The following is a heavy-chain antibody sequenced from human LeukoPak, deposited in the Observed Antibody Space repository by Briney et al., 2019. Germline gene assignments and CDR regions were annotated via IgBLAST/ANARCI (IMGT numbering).Heavy chain of an antibody. CDR2: INHSGST. CDR1: GGSFSGYY. J-gene: IGHJ6*03. V-gene: IGHV4-34*01. CDR3: ARETLLQPYYMDV. Sequence: PSETLSLTCAVYGGSFSGYYWSWIRQPPGKGLEWIGEINHSGSTNYNPSLKSRVTISVDTSKNQFSLKLSSVTAADTAVYYCARETLLQPYYMDVWGKGTTVTVSS. D-gene: IGHD2-15*01.